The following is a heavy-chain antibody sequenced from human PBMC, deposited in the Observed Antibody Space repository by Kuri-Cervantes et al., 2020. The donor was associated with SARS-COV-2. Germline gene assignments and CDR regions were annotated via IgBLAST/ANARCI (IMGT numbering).Heavy chain of an antibody. D-gene: IGHD3-10*01. CDR3: ARLGYYYGSGSPYFDY. J-gene: IGHJ4*02. V-gene: IGHV4-34*01. Sequence: SETLSLTCAFYGESFSGYYWNWIRQSPGKGLQWIGEVDHRGSTNYNPSLKSRVTISVDTSSKQFSLNLSSVTAADTAVYYCARLGYYYGSGSPYFDYWGQGTLVTVSS. CDR2: VDHRGST. CDR1: GESFSGYY.